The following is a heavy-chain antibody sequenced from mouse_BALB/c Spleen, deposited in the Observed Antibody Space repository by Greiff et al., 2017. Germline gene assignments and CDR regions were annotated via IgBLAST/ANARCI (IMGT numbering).Heavy chain of an antibody. CDR1: GFSLTSYG. Sequence: VKLMESGPGLVAPSQSLSITCTVSGFSLTSYGVHWVRQPPGKGLEWLGVIWAGGSTNYNSALMSRLSISKDNSKSQVFLKMNSLQTDDTAMYYCARDLRGYDADYLDYWGQGTTLTVSS. CDR3: ARDLRGYDADYLDY. J-gene: IGHJ2*01. CDR2: IWAGGST. D-gene: IGHD2-2*01. V-gene: IGHV2-9*02.